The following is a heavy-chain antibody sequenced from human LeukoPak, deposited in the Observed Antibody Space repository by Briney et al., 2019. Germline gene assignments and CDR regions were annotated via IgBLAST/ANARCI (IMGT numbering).Heavy chain of an antibody. CDR1: GGSIGRSGYY. J-gene: IGHJ6*02. CDR3: ARDHMIEPCGMDV. V-gene: IGHV4-31*03. Sequence: SETLSLTCTVSGGSIGRSGYYWSWIRQHPGRGLEWIGFIYYSGTTYYNPSLRSRVTMSIDTSKNQFSLKLSSVTAADTAVYYCARDHMIEPCGMDVWGQGTTVTVSS. D-gene: IGHD3-16*01. CDR2: IYYSGTT.